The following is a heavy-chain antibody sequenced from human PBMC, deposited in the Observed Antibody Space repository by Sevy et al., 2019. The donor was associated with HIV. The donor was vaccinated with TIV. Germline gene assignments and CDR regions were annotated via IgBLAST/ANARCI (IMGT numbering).Heavy chain of an antibody. V-gene: IGHV1-2*02. CDR3: AREPRPGIAVAGTNYYYYYGMDV. J-gene: IGHJ6*02. CDR1: GYTFTGYY. CDR2: INPNSGGT. Sequence: ASVKVSCKASGYTFTGYYMHWVRQAPGHGLEWMGWINPNSGGTNYAQKFQGRVTMTRDTSISTAYMELSRLRSDDTAVYYCAREPRPGIAVAGTNYYYYYGMDVWGQGTTVTVSS. D-gene: IGHD6-19*01.